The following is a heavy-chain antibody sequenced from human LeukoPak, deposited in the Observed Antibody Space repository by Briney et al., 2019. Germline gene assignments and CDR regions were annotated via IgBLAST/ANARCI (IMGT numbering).Heavy chain of an antibody. CDR3: ATHARSSGWVNWFDP. CDR1: GGTFSSYA. D-gene: IGHD6-19*01. J-gene: IGHJ5*02. CDR2: IIPILDIA. V-gene: IGHV1-69*04. Sequence: SVKVSCKASGGTFSSYAISWVRQAPGQGLEWMGRIIPILDIANYAQKFQGRVTITADKSTSTAYMELSSLRSEDTAVYYCATHARSSGWVNWFDPWGQGTLVTVSS.